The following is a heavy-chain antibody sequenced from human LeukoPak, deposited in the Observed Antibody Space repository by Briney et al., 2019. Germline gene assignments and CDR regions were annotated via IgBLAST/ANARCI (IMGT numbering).Heavy chain of an antibody. CDR3: ARVGDSYGYFDY. CDR1: GGSISSGSYY. CDR2: IYTSGST. Sequence: SETLSLTCTVSGGSISSGSYYWSWIRQPAGKGLEWIGRIYTSGSTNYNPSLKSRVTISVDTSKNQFSLKLSSVTAADTAVYYCARVGDSYGYFDYWGQGTLVTVSS. D-gene: IGHD5-18*01. J-gene: IGHJ4*02. V-gene: IGHV4-61*02.